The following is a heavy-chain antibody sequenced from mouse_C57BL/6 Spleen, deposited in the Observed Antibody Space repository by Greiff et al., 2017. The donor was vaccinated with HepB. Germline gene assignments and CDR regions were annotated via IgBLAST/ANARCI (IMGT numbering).Heavy chain of an antibody. D-gene: IGHD2-3*01. CDR2: ISSGSSTI. J-gene: IGHJ4*01. CDR3: ARGVTTRDYYAMDY. CDR1: GLTFSDYG. Sequence: VKLVESGGGLVKPGGSLKLSCAASGLTFSDYGMHWVRQAPEKGLEWVAYISSGSSTIYYPDTVKGRFTISRDNAKNTLFLQMTSLRSEDTAMYYCARGVTTRDYYAMDYWGQGTSVTVSS. V-gene: IGHV5-17*01.